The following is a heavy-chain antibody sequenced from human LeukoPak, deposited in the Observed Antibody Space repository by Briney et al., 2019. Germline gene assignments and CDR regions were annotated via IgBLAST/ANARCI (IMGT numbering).Heavy chain of an antibody. V-gene: IGHV3-21*01. CDR2: ISSSSSYI. Sequence: GGSLRLSCAASGFTFSSYSMNWVRQAPGKGLEWVSSISSSSSYIYYADSVKGRFTISRDNAKNSLYLQMNSLRAEDTAVYCCARWGRIVSIAVAGTGYFDYWGQGTLVTVSS. CDR1: GFTFSSYS. CDR3: ARWGRIVSIAVAGTGYFDY. J-gene: IGHJ4*02. D-gene: IGHD6-19*01.